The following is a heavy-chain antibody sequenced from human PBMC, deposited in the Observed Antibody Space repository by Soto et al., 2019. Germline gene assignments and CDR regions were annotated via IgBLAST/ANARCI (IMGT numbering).Heavy chain of an antibody. CDR1: RGYVNTFH. D-gene: IGHD1-1*01. Sequence: SETLSLTCTVSRGYVNTFHWSWVRQPAGKGLEWIGRIFPNGTTDYNPSLKSRVMMSVDTSKKQFSLKLRSVTAADTAVYYCVRDGTKTLRDWFDPWGQG. CDR3: VRDGTKTLRDWFDP. CDR2: IFPNGTT. V-gene: IGHV4-4*07. J-gene: IGHJ5*02.